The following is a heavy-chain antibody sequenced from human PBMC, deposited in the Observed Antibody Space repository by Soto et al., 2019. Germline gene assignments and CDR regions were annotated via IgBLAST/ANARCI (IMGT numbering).Heavy chain of an antibody. CDR3: ASLSPVVVVPAASPVNWFDP. V-gene: IGHV3-66*01. D-gene: IGHD2-2*01. CDR2: IYSGGST. J-gene: IGHJ5*02. Sequence: PGGSLRLSCAASGFTVSSNYMSWVRQAPGRGLEWVSVIYSGGSTYYADSVKGRFTISRDNSKNTLYLQMNSLGAEDTAVYYCASLSPVVVVPAASPVNWFDPWGQGTLVTVSS. CDR1: GFTVSSNY.